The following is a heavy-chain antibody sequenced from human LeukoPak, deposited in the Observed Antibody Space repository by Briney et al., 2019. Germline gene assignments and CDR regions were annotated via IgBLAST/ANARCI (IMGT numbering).Heavy chain of an antibody. D-gene: IGHD3-10*01. Sequence: GGSLRLSCAASGFTFSSYAMSWVRQAPGKGLEWVSAISGSGGSTYYADSVKGRFNISRDNSKNTMYLQMNSRRAEDTAVYSYAKDRSYGSGSYWFWSDAFDIWGQGTMVTVSS. J-gene: IGHJ3*02. V-gene: IGHV3-23*01. CDR2: ISGSGGST. CDR1: GFTFSSYA. CDR3: AKDRSYGSGSYWFWSDAFDI.